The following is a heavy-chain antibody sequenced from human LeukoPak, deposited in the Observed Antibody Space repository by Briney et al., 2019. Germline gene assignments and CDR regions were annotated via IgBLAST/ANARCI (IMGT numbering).Heavy chain of an antibody. Sequence: GGSLRLSCAASGFTFSSYGMHWVRQAPGKGLEWVAFIRYDGSNKYYADSVKGRFTISRDNSKNTLYLQMNSLRTEDTAVYYCAKDRVVSREPSAFAIWGQGTMVTVSS. CDR1: GFTFSSYG. V-gene: IGHV3-30*02. J-gene: IGHJ3*02. CDR2: IRYDGSNK. CDR3: AKDRVVSREPSAFAI. D-gene: IGHD2-15*01.